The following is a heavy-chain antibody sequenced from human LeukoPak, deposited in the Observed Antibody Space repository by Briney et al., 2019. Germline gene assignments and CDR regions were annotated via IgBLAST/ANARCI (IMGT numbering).Heavy chain of an antibody. CDR2: IYPGDSET. J-gene: IGHJ5*02. D-gene: IGHD2-2*01. CDR1: GYIFSSYW. V-gene: IGHV5-51*01. CDR3: ARGLRDCSSTSCYGLNWFDP. Sequence: GESLKISCKCSGYIFSSYWIGWVRQMPGKGLEWMGIIYPGDSETRYSPSFQGQVTISADKSISTAHLQWSSLRASDTAMYYCARGLRDCSSTSCYGLNWFDPWGQGNLVTVSS.